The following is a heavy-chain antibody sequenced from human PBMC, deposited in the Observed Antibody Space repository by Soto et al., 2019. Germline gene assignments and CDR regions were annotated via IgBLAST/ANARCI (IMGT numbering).Heavy chain of an antibody. V-gene: IGHV3-30*18. Sequence: QVQLVESGGGVVQPGRSLRLACAASGFTFSSYGMHWVRQAPGKGLEWVAVISHDGSNKYYVDSVKGRFTISRENSKSTMYMQMNSLRAEDTAVYYCAKDIVSWVGMTETFAYRGQGTLVTVSS. CDR3: AKDIVSWVGMTETFAY. D-gene: IGHD3-10*01. CDR1: GFTFSSYG. CDR2: ISHDGSNK. J-gene: IGHJ4*02.